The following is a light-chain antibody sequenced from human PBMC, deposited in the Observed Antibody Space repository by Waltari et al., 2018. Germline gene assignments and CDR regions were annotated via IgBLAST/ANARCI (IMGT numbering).Light chain of an antibody. J-gene: IGKJ5*01. CDR3: QQYNTYPVT. CDR2: KAS. V-gene: IGKV1-5*03. Sequence: DIQMTQSPSTLSASEGDRVTLTCRARQSINYWLAWYQQKPGKAPKPLIYKASTLETGVPSRCSGSGSGTEFTLTIGSLQPDDFAIYYCQQYNTYPVTFGQGTRLEIK. CDR1: QSINYW.